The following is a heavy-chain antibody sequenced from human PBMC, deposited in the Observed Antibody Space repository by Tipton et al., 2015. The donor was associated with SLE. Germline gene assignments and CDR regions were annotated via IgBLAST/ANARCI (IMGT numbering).Heavy chain of an antibody. Sequence: TLSLTCAVSGYSISSGYYWGWIRQPPGKGLEWIGSIYHSGSTYYNPSLKSRVTISVDTSKNQFSLKLSSVTAADTAVYYCARSLIAAAGTVWFDPWGQGTLVTVSS. D-gene: IGHD6-13*01. J-gene: IGHJ5*02. CDR2: IYHSGST. V-gene: IGHV4-38-2*01. CDR1: GYSISSGYY. CDR3: ARSLIAAAGTVWFDP.